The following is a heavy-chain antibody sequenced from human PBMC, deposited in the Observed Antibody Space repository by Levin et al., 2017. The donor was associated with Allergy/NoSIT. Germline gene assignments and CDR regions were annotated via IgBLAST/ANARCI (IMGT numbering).Heavy chain of an antibody. CDR3: AREASTVPGYYYGMDV. CDR1: GYTFTGYY. Sequence: ASVKVSCKASGYTFTGYYMHWVRQAPGQGLEWMGWITPNTGGTSYAQKFQGRVTMARDTSTSTAFMELSRLTSDDTAVYHCAREASTVPGYYYGMDVWGQGTTVTVSS. J-gene: IGHJ6*02. CDR2: ITPNTGGT. D-gene: IGHD4-11*01. V-gene: IGHV1-2*02.